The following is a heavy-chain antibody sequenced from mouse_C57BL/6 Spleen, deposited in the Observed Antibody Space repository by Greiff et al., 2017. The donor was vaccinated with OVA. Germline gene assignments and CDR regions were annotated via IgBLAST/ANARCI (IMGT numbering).Heavy chain of an antibody. J-gene: IGHJ2*01. Sequence: VQLQQPGAELVMPGASVKLSCKASGYTFTSYWMHWVKQRPGQGLEWIGEIDPSDSYTNYNQKFKGKSTLTVDKSSSTAYMQLSSLTSEVSAVYYCARSRGVLIPYYFDYWGQGTTLTVSS. CDR1: GYTFTSYW. D-gene: IGHD1-1*01. V-gene: IGHV1-69*01. CDR2: IDPSDSYT. CDR3: ARSRGVLIPYYFDY.